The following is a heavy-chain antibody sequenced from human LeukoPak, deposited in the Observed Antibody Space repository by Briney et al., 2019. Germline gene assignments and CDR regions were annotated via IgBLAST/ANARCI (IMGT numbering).Heavy chain of an antibody. D-gene: IGHD3-22*01. J-gene: IGHJ4*02. CDR1: GFTFTSYA. V-gene: IGHV3-23*01. CDR2: ISGSAGTT. Sequence: PGGSLRLSCAGSGFTFTSYAMSWVRQAPGKGLEWVSGISGSAGTTDYADSVKGRFTTSRDNAKNSLYLQMSSLRAEDTALYFCAGGFGWLIESWGQGTQVSVSS. CDR3: AGGFGWLIES.